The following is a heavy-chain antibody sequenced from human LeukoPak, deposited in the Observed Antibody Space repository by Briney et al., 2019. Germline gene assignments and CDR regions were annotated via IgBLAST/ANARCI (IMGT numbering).Heavy chain of an antibody. Sequence: GGSLRLSCAASGFTFSSYAMSWVCQAPGKGLEWVSAISGSGGSTYYADSVKGRFTISRDNSKNTLYLQMNSLRAEDTAVYYCAREPGVDIVATSQRDYYGMDVWGQGTTVTVSS. CDR2: ISGSGGST. J-gene: IGHJ6*02. CDR3: AREPGVDIVATSQRDYYGMDV. CDR1: GFTFSSYA. D-gene: IGHD5-12*01. V-gene: IGHV3-23*01.